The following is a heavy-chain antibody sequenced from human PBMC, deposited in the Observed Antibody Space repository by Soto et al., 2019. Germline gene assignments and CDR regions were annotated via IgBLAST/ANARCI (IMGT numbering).Heavy chain of an antibody. V-gene: IGHV1-18*01. J-gene: IGHJ4*02. Sequence: QVQLVQSGAEVKKPGASVKVSCKASGYIFTSYGITWVRQAPGRGLEWMGWVSAYNGNTKYAQKLQGRVTMSTDTSTSTAYMELRSLRSDDTAVYYCTRGAGQGSGSYDWGQGTLVTVSS. CDR1: GYIFTSYG. CDR3: TRGAGQGSGSYD. D-gene: IGHD3-10*01. CDR2: VSAYNGNT.